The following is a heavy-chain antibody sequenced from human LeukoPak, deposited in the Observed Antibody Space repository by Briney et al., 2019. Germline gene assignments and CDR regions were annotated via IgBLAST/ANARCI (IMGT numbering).Heavy chain of an antibody. Sequence: PGGSLRLSCAASGYTFSSYWMHWVRQAPGKGLVWVSRINSDGSSTSYADPVKGRFTISRDNAKNTLYLQMNSLRAEDTAVYYCARAQYYDFWSGYYLTDYWGQGTLVTVSS. V-gene: IGHV3-74*01. CDR2: INSDGSST. CDR1: GYTFSSYW. J-gene: IGHJ4*02. CDR3: ARAQYYDFWSGYYLTDY. D-gene: IGHD3-3*01.